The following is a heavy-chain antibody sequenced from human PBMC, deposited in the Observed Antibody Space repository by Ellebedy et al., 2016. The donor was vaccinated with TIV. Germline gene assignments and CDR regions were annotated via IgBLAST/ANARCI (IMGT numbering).Heavy chain of an antibody. CDR1: GGSFSGYY. CDR2: INHSGST. J-gene: IGHJ4*02. D-gene: IGHD6-19*01. Sequence: SETLSLTXAVYGGSFSGYYWTWVRQPPGKGLEWIGEINHSGSTNYNPSLKSRVTISVDTSKNQFSVKLSSVTAADTAMYYCARGTVALQILKHFDSWGRGTLVTVSS. CDR3: ARGTVALQILKHFDS. V-gene: IGHV4-34*01.